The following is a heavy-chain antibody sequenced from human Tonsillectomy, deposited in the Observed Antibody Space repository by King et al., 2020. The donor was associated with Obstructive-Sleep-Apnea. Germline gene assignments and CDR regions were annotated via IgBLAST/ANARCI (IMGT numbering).Heavy chain of an antibody. D-gene: IGHD3-22*01. V-gene: IGHV4-59*02. CDR2: VYYSGST. CDR1: GGSVSGYY. CDR3: ARGYYDSSAYGDWCFDL. Sequence: VQLQESGPGLVKPSETLSLTCTVSGGSVSGYYWSWIRQPPGKGLEWIGYVYYSGSTNYNPSLTSRVTISVDTSETQFSLKLTSVTAADTAVYYCARGYYDSSAYGDWCFDLWGRGTLVTVSS. J-gene: IGHJ2*01.